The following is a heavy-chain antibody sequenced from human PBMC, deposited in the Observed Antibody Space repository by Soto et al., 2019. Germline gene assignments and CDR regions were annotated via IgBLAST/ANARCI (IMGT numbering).Heavy chain of an antibody. CDR1: GFTFSNYA. V-gene: IGHV3-74*01. CDR2: INTDGSGT. CDR3: ARIKQADYYDSSGYLRYYYYGMDV. D-gene: IGHD3-22*01. Sequence: PGGSLRLSCAASGFTFSNYAMSWVRQAPGKGLVWVSRINTDGSGTSYVDSVKTRLTISKDTSKNQVVLTMTNMDPVDTATYYCARIKQADYYDSSGYLRYYYYGMDVWGQGTTVTVSS. J-gene: IGHJ6*02.